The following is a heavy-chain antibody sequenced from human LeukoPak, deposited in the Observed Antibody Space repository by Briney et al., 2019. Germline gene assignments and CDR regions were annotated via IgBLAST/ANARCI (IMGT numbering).Heavy chain of an antibody. CDR2: ISNNGGYT. CDR3: AKDKRVAVTGMSYY. V-gene: IGHV3-23*01. J-gene: IGHJ4*02. D-gene: IGHD6-19*01. Sequence: GGSLRLSCAASGFTFSSSAMSWVRQAPGKGLEWVSAISNNGGYTYYADSVQGRFTISRDNSKSTLCLQMNSLRAEDTAVYYCAKDKRVAVTGMSYYWGQGTLVTVSS. CDR1: GFTFSSSA.